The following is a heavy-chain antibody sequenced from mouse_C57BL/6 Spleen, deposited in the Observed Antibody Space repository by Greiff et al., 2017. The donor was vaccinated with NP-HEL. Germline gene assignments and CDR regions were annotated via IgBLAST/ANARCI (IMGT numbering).Heavy chain of an antibody. J-gene: IGHJ2*01. V-gene: IGHV5-17*01. CDR2: ISSGSSTI. CDR3: ARGGDGYSDY. D-gene: IGHD2-3*01. CDR1: GFTFSDYG. Sequence: EVKVVESGGGLVKPGGSLKLSCAASGFTFSDYGMHWVRQAPEKGLEWVAYISSGSSTIYYADTVKGRFTISRDNAKNTLFLQMTSLRSEDTAMYYCARGGDGYSDYWGQGTTLTVSS.